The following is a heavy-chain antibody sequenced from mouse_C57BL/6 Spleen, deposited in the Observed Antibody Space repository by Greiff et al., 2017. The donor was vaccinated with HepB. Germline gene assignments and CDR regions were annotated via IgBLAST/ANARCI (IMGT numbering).Heavy chain of an antibody. CDR3: ASRDYAMDY. Sequence: QVQLKQPGAELVRPGTSVKLSCKASGYTFTSYWMHWVKQRPGQGLEWIGVIDPSDSYTNYNQKFKGKATLTVDTSSSTAYMQLSSLTSEDSAVYYCASRDYAMDYWGQGTSVTVSS. V-gene: IGHV1-59*01. CDR1: GYTFTSYW. CDR2: IDPSDSYT. J-gene: IGHJ4*01.